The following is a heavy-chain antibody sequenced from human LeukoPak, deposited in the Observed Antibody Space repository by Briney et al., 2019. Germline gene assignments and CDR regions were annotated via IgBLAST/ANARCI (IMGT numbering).Heavy chain of an antibody. D-gene: IGHD6-13*01. J-gene: IGHJ5*02. CDR3: AKDRRIAAAGRLFDP. V-gene: IGHV3-23*01. CDR1: GFTFSSYA. CDR2: ISGSGGST. Sequence: PGGSLRLSCAASGFTFSSYAMSWVRQAPGKGLEWISAISGSGGSTYYADSVKGRFTISRDNPKNTLYLQMNSLRAEDTAVYYCAKDRRIAAAGRLFDPWGQGTLVTVSS.